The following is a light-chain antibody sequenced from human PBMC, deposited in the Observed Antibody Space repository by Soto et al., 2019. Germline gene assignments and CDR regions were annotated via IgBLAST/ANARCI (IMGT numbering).Light chain of an antibody. CDR3: QQYNSYPYT. J-gene: IGKJ2*01. CDR2: KAS. CDR1: QSISSW. Sequence: DIQMTQSPSTLSASVGDRVTITCRASQSISSWLAWYQQKPGKAPKRLIYKASSLESGVPSRFSGSASGTEFTLTISSLQPDDFATYYCQQYNSYPYTFGQGTKLEIK. V-gene: IGKV1-5*03.